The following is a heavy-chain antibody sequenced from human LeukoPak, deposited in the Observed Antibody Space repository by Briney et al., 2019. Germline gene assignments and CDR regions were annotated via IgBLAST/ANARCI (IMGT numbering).Heavy chain of an antibody. Sequence: PGGSLRLSCAASGFTLSDYYMSWIRQAPGKGLEWVSYISSSGSTIYYADSVKGRFTISRDNAKNSLYLQMNSLRAEDTAVYYCARDRGSSWSYYYYGMDVWGQGTTVTVSS. CDR1: GFTLSDYY. V-gene: IGHV3-11*01. CDR3: ARDRGSSWSYYYYGMDV. CDR2: ISSSGSTI. J-gene: IGHJ6*02. D-gene: IGHD6-13*01.